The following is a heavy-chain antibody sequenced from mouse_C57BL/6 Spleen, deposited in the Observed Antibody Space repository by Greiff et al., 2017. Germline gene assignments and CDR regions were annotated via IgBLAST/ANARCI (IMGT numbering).Heavy chain of an antibody. CDR1: GYTFTSYW. J-gene: IGHJ3*01. CDR2: IHPNSGST. Sequence: VQLQQSGAELVKPGASVKLSCKASGYTFTSYWMHWVKQRPGQGLEWIGMIHPNSGSTNYNEKFKSKATLTVDKSSSTAYMQLSSLTSEDSAVYYCARSELGQGAYWGQGTLVTVSA. V-gene: IGHV1-64*01. CDR3: ARSELGQGAY. D-gene: IGHD4-1*01.